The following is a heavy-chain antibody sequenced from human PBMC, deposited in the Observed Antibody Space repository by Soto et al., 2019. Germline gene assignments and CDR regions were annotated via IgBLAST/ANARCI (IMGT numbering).Heavy chain of an antibody. V-gene: IGHV3-23*01. CDR2: ISGSGGST. D-gene: IGHD3-16*01. Sequence: EVQLLESGGGLVQPGGSLRLSCAASGFTFSSYAMSWVRQAPGKGLEWVSAISGSGGSTYYADSVKGRFTISRDNSKNTLYLQMNSLRAEDTAVYYCAKVGGGSGIYYYYYMDVWGKGTTVTVSS. CDR1: GFTFSSYA. CDR3: AKVGGGSGIYYYYYMDV. J-gene: IGHJ6*03.